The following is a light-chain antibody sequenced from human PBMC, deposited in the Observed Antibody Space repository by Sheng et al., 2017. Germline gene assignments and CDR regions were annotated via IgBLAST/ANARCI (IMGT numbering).Light chain of an antibody. J-gene: IGLJ1*01. CDR1: GSDVGGYNW. V-gene: IGLV2-14*01. CDR3: SSYTSSGTYV. Sequence: SALTQPASVSGSPGQSITISCTGTGSDVGGYNWVSWYQQFPGKAPKLIIYDVSNRPSGFSNRFSGSKSGNTASLTISGLQADDEADYYCSSYTSSGTYVFGTGTTVPVL. CDR2: DVS.